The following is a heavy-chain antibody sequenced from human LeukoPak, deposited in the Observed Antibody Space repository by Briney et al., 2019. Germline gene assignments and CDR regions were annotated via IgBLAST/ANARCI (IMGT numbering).Heavy chain of an antibody. J-gene: IGHJ4*02. V-gene: IGHV3-48*03. D-gene: IGHD5-12*01. CDR3: ARDMTGYRTYYFDY. CDR2: ISSSGSTI. Sequence: PGGSLRLSCAASGFTFISHEMNWVRQAPGKGLEWVSYISSSGSTIYYADSVKGRFTISRDNAKNSLYLQMNSLGAEDTAVYYCARDMTGYRTYYFDYWGQGTLVTVSS. CDR1: GFTFISHE.